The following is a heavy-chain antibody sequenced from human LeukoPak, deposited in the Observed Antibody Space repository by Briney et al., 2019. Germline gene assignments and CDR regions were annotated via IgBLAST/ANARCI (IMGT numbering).Heavy chain of an antibody. Sequence: RPGGSLRLSCAASGFTFDDYGMSWVRQAPGKGLEWVSGINWNGGSTGYADSVKGRFTISRDNAKNSLYLQMNSLRAEDTALYYCARIGYDILTGYSRRDYYYYYMDVWGKGTTVTVSS. CDR2: INWNGGST. CDR3: ARIGYDILTGYSRRDYYYYYMDV. J-gene: IGHJ6*03. CDR1: GFTFDDYG. D-gene: IGHD3-9*01. V-gene: IGHV3-20*04.